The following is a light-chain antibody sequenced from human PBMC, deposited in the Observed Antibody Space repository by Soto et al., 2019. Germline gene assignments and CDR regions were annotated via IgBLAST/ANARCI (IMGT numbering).Light chain of an antibody. J-gene: IGKJ5*01. CDR2: DTS. CDR1: QSVSSY. V-gene: IGKV3-11*01. CDR3: QQRSNWPIT. Sequence: EIVLTQSPATLSLSPGERATLSCRASQSVSSYLAWYQQKSGQAPKLLIYDTSNRATGIPARFSGSGSGTDFTLTISSLEPEDFVVYYCQQRSNWPITFGQGTRLEIK.